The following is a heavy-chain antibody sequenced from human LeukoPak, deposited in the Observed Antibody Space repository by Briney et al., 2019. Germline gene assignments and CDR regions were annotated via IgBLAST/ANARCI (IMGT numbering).Heavy chain of an antibody. CDR2: IWYDGSNK. V-gene: IGHV3-33*01. CDR3: ASAYYYDSSGYYQKEYYLDY. D-gene: IGHD3-22*01. CDR1: GFTFSSYG. Sequence: PGGSLRLSCAASGFTFSSYGMHWVRQAPGKGLEWVAVIWYDGSNKYYADSVKGRFTISRDNSKNTLYLQMNSLRAEDTAVYYCASAYYYDSSGYYQKEYYLDYWGQGTLVTVSS. J-gene: IGHJ4*02.